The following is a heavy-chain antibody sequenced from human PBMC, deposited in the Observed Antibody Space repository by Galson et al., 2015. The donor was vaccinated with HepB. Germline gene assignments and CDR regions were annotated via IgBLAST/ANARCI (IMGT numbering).Heavy chain of an antibody. D-gene: IGHD3-22*01. J-gene: IGHJ2*01. CDR2: INHSGST. CDR3: AAHVGYYDSSGYYGPYWYFDL. Sequence: ETLSLTCAVYGGSFSGYYWSWIRQPPGKGLEWIGEINHSGSTNYNPSLKSRVTILVDTSKNQFSLKLSSVTAADTAVYYCAAHVGYYDSSGYYGPYWYFDLWGRGTLVTVSS. CDR1: GGSFSGYY. V-gene: IGHV4-34*01.